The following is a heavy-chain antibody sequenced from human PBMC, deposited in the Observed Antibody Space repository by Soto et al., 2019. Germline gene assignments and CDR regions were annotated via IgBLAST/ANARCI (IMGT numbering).Heavy chain of an antibody. D-gene: IGHD3-22*01. J-gene: IGHJ4*02. CDR2: ISYTGANT. Sequence: GGSLRLSCVASGFTFGRYAMHWVRQPPGRGLEWVAVISYTGANTYYVGSVRGRFTISRDNSKNTLYLQMNSLRAEDTAMYYCAKHMDDSGYFYVEGADHWGQGNLVTVSS. CDR3: AKHMDDSGYFYVEGADH. CDR1: GFTFGRYA. V-gene: IGHV3-30*18.